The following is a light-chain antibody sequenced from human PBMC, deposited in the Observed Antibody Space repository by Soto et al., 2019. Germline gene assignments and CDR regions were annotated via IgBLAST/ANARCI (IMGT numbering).Light chain of an antibody. Sequence: EIVLTQSPATLSSFPVDRVTLSFRASQYINTRLAWYQHRPGQAPRLLIYQTSIRAAGIPARFSASGSGTDFTLTISRLEPEDFAVYYCQQYGSSGTFGQGTKVDIK. CDR3: QQYGSSGT. CDR2: QTS. CDR1: QYINTR. V-gene: IGKV3-20*01. J-gene: IGKJ1*01.